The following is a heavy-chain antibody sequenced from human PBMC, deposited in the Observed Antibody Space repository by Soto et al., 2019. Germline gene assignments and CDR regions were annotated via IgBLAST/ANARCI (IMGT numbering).Heavy chain of an antibody. CDR1: GFTFSTYG. V-gene: IGHV3-33*01. CDR2: IWYDGSRT. D-gene: IGHD6-19*01. J-gene: IGHJ4*02. CDR3: AREPLGVAGSTYGY. Sequence: QVQLVESGGGVVQPGTSLRLSCAASGFTFSTYGMHWVRQAPGKGLDWVALIWYDGSRTHYAESVKGRFTISRDNSKNSLFLQMNIMRVEDSAVYFWAREPLGVAGSTYGYWGQGSLVTVSS.